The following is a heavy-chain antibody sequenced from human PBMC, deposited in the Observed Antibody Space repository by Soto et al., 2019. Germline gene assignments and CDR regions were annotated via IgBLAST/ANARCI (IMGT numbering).Heavy chain of an antibody. D-gene: IGHD3-10*01. J-gene: IGHJ4*02. Sequence: SVKVSCKASGGTFSIDSFSWVRQAPGQGLEWMGGIIPMFDTPIYAQKFQDRVTITADESTSTAYMELSSLRSEDTAVYYCARADSLWFGDPPAGYWGQGTLVTVSS. CDR2: IIPMFDTP. CDR3: ARADSLWFGDPPAGY. V-gene: IGHV1-69*13. CDR1: GGTFSIDS.